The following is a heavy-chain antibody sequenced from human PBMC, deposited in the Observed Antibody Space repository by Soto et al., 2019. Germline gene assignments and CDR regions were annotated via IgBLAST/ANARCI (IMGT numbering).Heavy chain of an antibody. Sequence: ASVKVSCKASGYTFSNYYVHWVRQAPAQGLEWLGWINPNSGDTNYAQKFQGWVTMTRDTSINTVYLELNRLPSDDTAVYFCARDRGRGPRNYGVSLDVFDVWGQGTMVTVSS. CDR2: INPNSGDT. J-gene: IGHJ3*01. D-gene: IGHD3-10*01. CDR3: ARDRGRGPRNYGVSLDVFDV. CDR1: GYTFSNYY. V-gene: IGHV1-2*04.